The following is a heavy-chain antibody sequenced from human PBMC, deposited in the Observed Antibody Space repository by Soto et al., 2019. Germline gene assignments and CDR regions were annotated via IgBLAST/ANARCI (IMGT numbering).Heavy chain of an antibody. J-gene: IGHJ6*02. CDR3: AKDQRSSNYYYYYYGMDV. CDR2: ISGSGGST. V-gene: IGHV3-23*01. Sequence: PGGSLRLSCAASGFTFSSYAMSWVRQAPGKGLEWVSAISGSGGSTYYADSVKGRFTISRDNSKNTLYLQMNSLRAEDTAVYYCAKDQRSSNYYYYYYGMDVWGQGTTVTVSS. D-gene: IGHD6-6*01. CDR1: GFTFSSYA.